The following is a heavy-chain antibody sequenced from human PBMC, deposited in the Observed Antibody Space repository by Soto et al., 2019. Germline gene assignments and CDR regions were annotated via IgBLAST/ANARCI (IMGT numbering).Heavy chain of an antibody. Sequence: EVQLVESGGGLVQPGGSLRLSCAASGFTFSNYWMHWVRQAPGKGLVWVSRINFDESTTTYADSVQGRFTISRDNAKNTLYLQLNSLRAEDTSMYYCVTGVLTVGYVYHFDDWRQGALVTVSS. J-gene: IGHJ4*02. CDR3: VTGVLTVGYVYHFDD. CDR2: INFDESTT. V-gene: IGHV3-74*01. CDR1: GFTFSNYW. D-gene: IGHD3-16*01.